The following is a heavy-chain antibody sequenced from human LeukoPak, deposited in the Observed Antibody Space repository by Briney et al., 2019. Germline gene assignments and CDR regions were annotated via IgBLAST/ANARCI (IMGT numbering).Heavy chain of an antibody. D-gene: IGHD3-22*01. CDR2: VSGSGGST. CDR3: AKDRGSSGYYSTFDY. CDR1: GITSGNYA. J-gene: IGHJ4*02. Sequence: GGSLRLSCAASGITSGNYAMSWVRQAPGKGLEWVSSVSGSGGSTYYADSVKGRFTVSRDNSKNTLYLQMNSLRAEDTAVYYCAKDRGSSGYYSTFDYWGQGTLVTVSS. V-gene: IGHV3-23*01.